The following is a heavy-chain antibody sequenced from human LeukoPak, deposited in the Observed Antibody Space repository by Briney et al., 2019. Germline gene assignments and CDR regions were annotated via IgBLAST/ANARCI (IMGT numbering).Heavy chain of an antibody. CDR1: GGSISSGGYY. CDR3: ARDQALGYGWPTVLAIDI. Sequence: SETLSLTCTVSGGSISSGGYYWSWIRQPAGKGLEWIGRVYTSGSTNYNPSLKSRVTISIDTSKNQFSLNLSSVTAADTAVHYCARDQALGYGWPTVLAIDIWGQGTMVTVSS. V-gene: IGHV4-61*02. D-gene: IGHD6-19*01. CDR2: VYTSGST. J-gene: IGHJ3*02.